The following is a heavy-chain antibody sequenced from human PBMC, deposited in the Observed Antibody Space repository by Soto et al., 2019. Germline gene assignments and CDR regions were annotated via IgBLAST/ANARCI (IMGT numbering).Heavy chain of an antibody. V-gene: IGHV3-21*01. J-gene: IGHJ4*02. Sequence: GGSLRLSCAASGFTFSSYSMNWVRQAPGKGLEWVSSISSSSSYIYYADSVKGRFTISRDNAKNSLYLQMNSLRAEDTAVYYCARDSRTTVTPFDYWGQGTLVTVSS. D-gene: IGHD4-17*01. CDR3: ARDSRTTVTPFDY. CDR2: ISSSSSYI. CDR1: GFTFSSYS.